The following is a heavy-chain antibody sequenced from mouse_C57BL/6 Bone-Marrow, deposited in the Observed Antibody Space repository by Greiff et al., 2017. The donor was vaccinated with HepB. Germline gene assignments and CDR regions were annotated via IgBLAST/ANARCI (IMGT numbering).Heavy chain of an antibody. V-gene: IGHV1-64*01. CDR1: GYTFTSYW. CDR2: IHPNSGST. Sequence: QVQLQQPGAELVKPGASVKLSCKASGYTFTSYWMHWVKQRPGQGLEWIGMIHPNSGSTNYNEKFKSKATLTVDKSSSTAYMQLSSLTSEDSAVYYCARNYYGSSCFDYWGQGTTLTVSS. D-gene: IGHD1-1*01. CDR3: ARNYYGSSCFDY. J-gene: IGHJ2*01.